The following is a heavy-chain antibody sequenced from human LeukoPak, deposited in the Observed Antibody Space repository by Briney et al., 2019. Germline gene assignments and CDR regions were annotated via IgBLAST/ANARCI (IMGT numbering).Heavy chain of an antibody. J-gene: IGHJ4*02. CDR1: AFTFYHYA. V-gene: IGHV3-23*01. CDR2: ISGSGGST. CDR3: AKDILDHGNIFDF. D-gene: IGHD4-11*01. Sequence: PGGSLRPFCAPAAFTFYHYAMSCVSHAPGKGLECVLFISGSGGSTYYADSVKGRFTISRDNSKNTVYLLMNSLRAEDTAVYFCAKDILDHGNIFDFWGQGTLVTVSS.